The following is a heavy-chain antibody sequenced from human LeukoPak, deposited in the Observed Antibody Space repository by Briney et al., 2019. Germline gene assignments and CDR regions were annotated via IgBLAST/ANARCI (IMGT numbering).Heavy chain of an antibody. J-gene: IGHJ5*02. Sequence: SETLSLTCTVSGGSISSYYWSWIRQPPGKGPEWIGYIYYSGNTNYNPSLKSRVTVSIDTSKNQFSLNLSSVTAADTAVYFCARHSATVAPLGPWGQGTLVTVSS. CDR1: GGSISSYY. D-gene: IGHD4-23*01. V-gene: IGHV4-59*08. CDR2: IYYSGNT. CDR3: ARHSATVAPLGP.